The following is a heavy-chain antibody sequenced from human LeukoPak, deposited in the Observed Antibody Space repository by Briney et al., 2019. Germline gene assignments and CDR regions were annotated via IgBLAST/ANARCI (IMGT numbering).Heavy chain of an antibody. CDR2: INAYNGNT. CDR1: GYTFTSYG. J-gene: IGHJ4*02. CDR3: ARDRVYYDYVWGSYRFFDY. D-gene: IGHD3-16*02. Sequence: ASVKVSCKASGYTFTSYGISWVRQAPGQGLEWMGWINAYNGNTNYAQKLQGRVTMTTDTSTSTAYMELRSLRSDDTAVYYCARDRVYYDYVWGSYRFFDYWGQGTLVTVSS. V-gene: IGHV1-18*01.